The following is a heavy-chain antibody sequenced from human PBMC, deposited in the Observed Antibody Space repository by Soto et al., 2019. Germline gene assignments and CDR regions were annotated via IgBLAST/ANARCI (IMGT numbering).Heavy chain of an antibody. CDR1: GGSISSGDYY. J-gene: IGHJ4*02. CDR2: IYYSGST. D-gene: IGHD5-12*01. V-gene: IGHV4-30-4*01. CDR3: ATETGDIEGTIDY. Sequence: PSETLSLTCTVSGGSISSGDYYWSWIRQPPGKGLEWIGYIYYSGSTYYNPSLKSRVTISVDTSKNQFFLKLSSVTAADTAVYYCATETGDIEGTIDYWGQGTLVTVSS.